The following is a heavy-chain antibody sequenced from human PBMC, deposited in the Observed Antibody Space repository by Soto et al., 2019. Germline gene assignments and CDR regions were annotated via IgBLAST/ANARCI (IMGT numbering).Heavy chain of an antibody. V-gene: IGHV3-33*01. J-gene: IGHJ4*02. Sequence: QVQLVDSGGGVVQPGRSLRLSCAASGFTFSSYGMHWVRQAPGKGLEWVAVIWYDGSNKYYADSVKGRFTISRDNSKNTLYLQMNSLRAEDTAVYYCASADRATFDYWGQGTLVTVSS. D-gene: IGHD1-26*01. CDR3: ASADRATFDY. CDR2: IWYDGSNK. CDR1: GFTFSSYG.